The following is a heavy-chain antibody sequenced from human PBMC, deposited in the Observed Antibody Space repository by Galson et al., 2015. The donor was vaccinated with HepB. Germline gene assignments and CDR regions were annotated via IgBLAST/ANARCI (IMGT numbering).Heavy chain of an antibody. CDR2: ISSGSSNI. CDR1: GFTFSIYS. D-gene: IGHD1-1*01. J-gene: IGHJ4*02. V-gene: IGHV3-48*01. CDR3: ARDDDRGGY. Sequence: SLRLSCAASGFTFSIYSMGWVRQAPGKGLEWVSHISSGSSNIYYADFAEGRFTISRDNVKNSLYLQMNSLRAEDTAVYYCARDDDRGGYWGQGTLVTVSS.